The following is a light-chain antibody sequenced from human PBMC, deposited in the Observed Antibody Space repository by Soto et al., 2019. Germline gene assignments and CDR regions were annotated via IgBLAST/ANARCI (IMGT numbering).Light chain of an antibody. V-gene: IGLV7-46*01. J-gene: IGLJ2*01. CDR2: DTN. CDR1: TGAVTNGHY. Sequence: QAVVTQEPSLTVSPGGTVTLTCDSSTGAVTNGHYPYWFQQKPGQAPTTLIYDTNNKHSWTPARFSGSLLGGNAALTLSGARPEDEADYDCLLSYPGVNVVFGGGTKVTVL. CDR3: LLSYPGVNVV.